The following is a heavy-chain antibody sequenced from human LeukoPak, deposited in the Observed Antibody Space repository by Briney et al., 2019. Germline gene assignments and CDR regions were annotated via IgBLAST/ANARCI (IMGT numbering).Heavy chain of an antibody. CDR2: ISAY. V-gene: IGHV1-18*01. CDR1: GYTFTSYG. CDR3: ARSDIVGATSRDY. J-gene: IGHJ4*02. D-gene: IGHD1-26*01. Sequence: ASLNVSCKASGYTFTSYGISWVRQAPGQGLEWMGWISAYAQKLQGRVTMTTDTSTSTAYMELRSLRSDDTAVYYCARSDIVGATSRDYWGQGTLVTVSS.